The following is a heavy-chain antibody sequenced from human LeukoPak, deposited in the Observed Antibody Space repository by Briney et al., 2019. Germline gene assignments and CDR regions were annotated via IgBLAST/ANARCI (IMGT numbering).Heavy chain of an antibody. J-gene: IGHJ6*02. CDR2: IYYSGST. D-gene: IGHD6-19*01. Sequence: SETLSLTCTVSGGSISSYYWSWIRQPPGKGLEWIGYIYYSGSTNYNPSLKSRVTISVDTSKNQFSLKLSSVTAADTAVYYCARDAAVAGTPLYYYYHGMDVWGQGTTVTVSS. CDR1: GGSISSYY. V-gene: IGHV4-59*01. CDR3: ARDAAVAGTPLYYYYHGMDV.